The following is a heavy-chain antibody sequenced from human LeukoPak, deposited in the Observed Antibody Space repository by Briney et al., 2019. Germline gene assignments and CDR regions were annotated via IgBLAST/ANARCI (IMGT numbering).Heavy chain of an antibody. D-gene: IGHD3-9*01. CDR3: ARGYDILTGYYDLGFDY. V-gene: IGHV3-20*04. J-gene: IGHJ4*02. CDR2: INWNDGST. Sequence: GGSLRLSCAASGFTFDDYGMSWVRQAPGKGLEWVSGINWNDGSTGYADSVKGRFTISRDNAKNSLYLQMNSLRAEDTALYYCARGYDILTGYYDLGFDYWGQGTLVTVSS. CDR1: GFTFDDYG.